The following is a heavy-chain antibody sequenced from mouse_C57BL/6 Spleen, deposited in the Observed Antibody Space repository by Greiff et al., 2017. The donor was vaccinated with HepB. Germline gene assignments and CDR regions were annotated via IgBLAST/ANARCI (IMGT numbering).Heavy chain of an antibody. CDR2: INPSNGGT. CDR3: AREEITTVVDDWYFDV. CDR1: GYTFTSYW. V-gene: IGHV1-53*01. D-gene: IGHD1-1*01. Sequence: VQLQQPGTELVKPGASVKLSCKASGYTFTSYWMHWVKQRPGQGLEWIGNINPSNGGTNYNEKFKSKATLTVDKSSSTAYMQLSSLTSEDSAVYYCAREEITTVVDDWYFDVWGTGTTVTVSS. J-gene: IGHJ1*03.